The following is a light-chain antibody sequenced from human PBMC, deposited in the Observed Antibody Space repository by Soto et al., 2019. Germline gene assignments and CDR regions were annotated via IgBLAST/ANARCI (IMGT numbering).Light chain of an antibody. CDR3: QQYDNVPT. J-gene: IGKJ2*01. V-gene: IGKV1-33*01. CDR1: QAINND. Sequence: DIQMTQSPSSLSASVGDRVTITCQASQAINNDVTWYQQKPGQPPKLLNYGASILETGVPSRFSGSGSEKHFTFTISSLQTEDIATYYCQQYDNVPTFGQGTKLEMK. CDR2: GAS.